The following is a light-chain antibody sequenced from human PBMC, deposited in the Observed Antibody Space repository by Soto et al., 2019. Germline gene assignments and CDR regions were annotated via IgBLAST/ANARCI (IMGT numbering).Light chain of an antibody. CDR1: QSVSSYY. CDR2: AAS. J-gene: IGKJ1*01. V-gene: IGKV3-20*01. CDR3: QQCGSSPWT. Sequence: NVLTQSPDTLSISPRERTTLSCRASQSVSSYYLAWYQQKPGQAPRLLIYAASSRATGIPDRFSGGGSGTDFTLTISRLEPEDFAVYYCQQCGSSPWTFGQGTKVDIK.